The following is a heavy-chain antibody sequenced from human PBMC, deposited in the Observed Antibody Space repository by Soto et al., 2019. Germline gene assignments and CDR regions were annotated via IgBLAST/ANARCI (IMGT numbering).Heavy chain of an antibody. CDR3: AKGSDSSGPDSDY. J-gene: IGHJ4*02. D-gene: IGHD6-19*01. Sequence: GGFLRLCCAASEFTISRYAMIWVRQAPGKGLEWVSAISGSGGSTYYADSEKGRFTISRDNSKNRLYLQMNSLRAEDTAVYYCAKGSDSSGPDSDYWGQGTLVTVYS. CDR1: EFTISRYA. V-gene: IGHV3-23*01. CDR2: ISGSGGST.